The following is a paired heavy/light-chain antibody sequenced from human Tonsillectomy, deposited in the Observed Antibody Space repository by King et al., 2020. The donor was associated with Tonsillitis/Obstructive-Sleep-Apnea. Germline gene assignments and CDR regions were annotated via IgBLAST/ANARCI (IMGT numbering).Light chain of an antibody. Sequence: QSVLTQPPSVSAAPGQKVTISCSGSSSNIGNNYVSWYQQLPGTAPKLLIYDNDKRPSGIPDRFSGSKSGTSATLGITGLQTGDEADYYCGTWDSSLSAGVFGGGTKLTVL. CDR2: DND. CDR1: SSNIGNNY. J-gene: IGLJ3*02. V-gene: IGLV1-51*01. CDR3: GTWDSSLSAGV.
Heavy chain of an antibody. J-gene: IGHJ3*02. D-gene: IGHD2-2*01. CDR3: ARGHLSRGYQLLKGRAFDI. CDR2: INHSGST. Sequence: QVQLQQWGAGLLKPSETLSLTCAVYGGSFSGYYWSWIRQPPGKGLEWIGEINHSGSTNYNPSLKSRVTISVDTSKNQFSLKLSSVTAADTAVYYCARGHLSRGYQLLKGRAFDIWGQGTMVTVSS. V-gene: IGHV4-34*01. CDR1: GGSFSGYY.